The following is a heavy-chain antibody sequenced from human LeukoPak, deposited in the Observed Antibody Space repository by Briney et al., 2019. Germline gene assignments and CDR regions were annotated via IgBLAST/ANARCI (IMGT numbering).Heavy chain of an antibody. D-gene: IGHD1-26*01. V-gene: IGHV1-69*05. Sequence: ASVKVSCKASGGTFSSYAISWVRQAPGQGLEWMGRIIPIFGTANYAQKFQGRVTITTDESTSTAYMKLSSLRSEDTAVYYCARSQIVGATSNFDYWGQGTLVTVSS. J-gene: IGHJ4*02. CDR2: IIPIFGTA. CDR3: ARSQIVGATSNFDY. CDR1: GGTFSSYA.